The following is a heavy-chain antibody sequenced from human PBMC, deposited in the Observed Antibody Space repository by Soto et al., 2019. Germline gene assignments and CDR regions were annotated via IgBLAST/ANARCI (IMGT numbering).Heavy chain of an antibody. V-gene: IGHV3-21*01. J-gene: IGHJ4*02. Sequence: EVQLVESGGGLVKPGGSLRLSCAASGFTFSSYSMNWVRQAPGQGLEWVSSISSSSSYIYYADSVKGRFTISRDNAKNSLYLQMNSLRAEDTAVYYCARVPYSSGAEDDWGQGTLVTVSS. CDR1: GFTFSSYS. CDR2: ISSSSSYI. D-gene: IGHD6-19*01. CDR3: ARVPYSSGAEDD.